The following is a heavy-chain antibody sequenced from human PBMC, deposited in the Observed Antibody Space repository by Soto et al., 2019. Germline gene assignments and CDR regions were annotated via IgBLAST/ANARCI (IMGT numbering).Heavy chain of an antibody. J-gene: IGHJ4*02. CDR3: ARVDQAPGRSGYEFTY. D-gene: IGHD5-12*01. CDR1: GYSFTSYW. V-gene: IGHV5-51*01. CDR2: IYPGDSDT. Sequence: PGESLKISCKGSGYSFTSYWIGWVRQMPGKGLEWMGIIYPGDSDTRYSPSFQGQVTISADKSISTAYLQWSSLKASDTAMYYCARVDQAPGRSGYEFTYWGQGTLVTVSS.